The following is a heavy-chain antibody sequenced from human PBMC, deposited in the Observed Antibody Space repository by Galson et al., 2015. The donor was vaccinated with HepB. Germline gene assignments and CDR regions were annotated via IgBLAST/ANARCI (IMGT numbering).Heavy chain of an antibody. Sequence: SLRLSCAASGFTFSSYAMSWVRQAPGKGLEWVSANSGSGGSTYYADSVKGRFTISRDNSKNTLYLQMNSLRAEDTAVYYCAKDRACSSTSCYTLDYWGQGTLVTVSS. D-gene: IGHD2-2*02. J-gene: IGHJ4*02. CDR3: AKDRACSSTSCYTLDY. CDR2: NSGSGGST. V-gene: IGHV3-23*01. CDR1: GFTFSSYA.